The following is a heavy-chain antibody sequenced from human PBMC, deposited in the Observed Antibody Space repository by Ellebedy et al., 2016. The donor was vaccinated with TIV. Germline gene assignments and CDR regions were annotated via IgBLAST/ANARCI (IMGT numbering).Heavy chain of an antibody. J-gene: IGHJ6*02. Sequence: SGPTLVXPTATLTLTCTVSGFSLTNARMGVSWIRQPPGKALEWLVHIYSNDNKSYSTSLKNRLSISEDTSKSQVVLTMTNMDPVDTATYYCARDLYSSENYYYYGMDIWGQGTTVTVSS. D-gene: IGHD5-18*01. CDR3: ARDLYSSENYYYYGMDI. V-gene: IGHV2-26*01. CDR1: GFSLTNARMG. CDR2: IYSNDNK.